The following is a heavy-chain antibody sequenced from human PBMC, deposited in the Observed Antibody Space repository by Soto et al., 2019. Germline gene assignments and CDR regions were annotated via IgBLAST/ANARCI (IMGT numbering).Heavy chain of an antibody. D-gene: IGHD6-19*01. CDR2: ISYDGSNK. J-gene: IGHJ4*02. V-gene: IGHV3-30*18. CDR1: GFTFSSYG. CDR3: AKDSVAVAGIKYFDY. Sequence: SLRLSCAASGFTFSSYGMHWVRQAPGKGLEWVAVISYDGSNKYYADSVKGRFTISRDNSKNTLYLQMNSLRAEDTAVYYCAKDSVAVAGIKYFDYWGQGTLVTVPS.